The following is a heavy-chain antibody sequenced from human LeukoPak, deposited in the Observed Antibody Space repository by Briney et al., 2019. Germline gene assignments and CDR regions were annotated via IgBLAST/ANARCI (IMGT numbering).Heavy chain of an antibody. D-gene: IGHD4-17*01. CDR2: IIPILGIA. J-gene: IGHJ4*02. V-gene: IGHV1-69*04. Sequence: ASVKVSCKASGGTFSSYAISWVRQAPGQGLEWMGRIIPILGIANYAQKFQGRVTITADKSTSTAYMELSSLRAEDTAVYYCARADYGDYFDYWGQGTLVTVSS. CDR1: GGTFSSYA. CDR3: ARADYGDYFDY.